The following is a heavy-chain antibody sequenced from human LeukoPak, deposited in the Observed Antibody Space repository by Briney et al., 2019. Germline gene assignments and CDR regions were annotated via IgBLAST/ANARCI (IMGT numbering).Heavy chain of an antibody. CDR3: ARDGGGREDTMVRGVQTWAHYYYYYYMDV. CDR2: IKQDGSEK. J-gene: IGHJ6*03. Sequence: GSLRLSCAASGFTFSSYEMNWVRQAPGKGLEWVANIKQDGSEKYYVDSVKGRFAISRDNAKNSLYLQMNSLRAEDTAVYYCARDGGGREDTMVRGVQTWAHYYYYYYMDVWGKGTTVAISS. CDR1: GFTFSSYE. V-gene: IGHV3-7*01. D-gene: IGHD3-10*01.